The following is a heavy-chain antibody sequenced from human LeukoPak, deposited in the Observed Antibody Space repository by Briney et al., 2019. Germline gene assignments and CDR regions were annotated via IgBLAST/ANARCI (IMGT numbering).Heavy chain of an antibody. V-gene: IGHV3-30*02. Sequence: QPGGSLRLSCAASGFTFSSYGIHWVRQAPGKGLEWVAFIRYDGSNKYYADSVKGRFTISRDNSKNTLYLQMNSLRAEDTAVYYCAKDFHSLYYYDSSGHASPYYFDYWGQGTLVTVSS. CDR1: GFTFSSYG. CDR3: AKDFHSLYYYDSSGHASPYYFDY. CDR2: IRYDGSNK. D-gene: IGHD3-22*01. J-gene: IGHJ4*02.